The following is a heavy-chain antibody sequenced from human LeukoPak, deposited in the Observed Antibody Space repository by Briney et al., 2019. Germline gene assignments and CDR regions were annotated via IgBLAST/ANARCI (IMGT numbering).Heavy chain of an antibody. V-gene: IGHV3-48*03. CDR2: ISSSGSTI. J-gene: IGHJ4*02. CDR1: GFTFSSYE. D-gene: IGHD3-9*01. CDR3: ARSPRPTLTGYYKEPPPGD. Sequence: GGSLRLSCAASGFTFSSYEMNWVRQAPGKGLEWVSYISSSGSTIYYADSVKGRFTISRDNSKNTLYLQMNSLRAEDTAVYYCARSPRPTLTGYYKEPPPGDWGQGTLVTVSS.